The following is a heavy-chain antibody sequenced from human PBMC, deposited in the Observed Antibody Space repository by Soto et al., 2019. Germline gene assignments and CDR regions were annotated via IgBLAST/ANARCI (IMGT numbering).Heavy chain of an antibody. V-gene: IGHV4-39*01. J-gene: IGHJ5*02. CDR1: GGSISSSSYY. D-gene: IGHD3-10*01. CDR3: ASQSITMVRGVIVVWFDP. Sequence: SETLSLTCTVSGGSISSSSYYWGWIRQPPGKGLEWIGSIYYYNPSLKSRVTISVDTSKNQFSLKLSSVTAADTAVYYCASQSITMVRGVIVVWFDPWGQGTLVTVSS. CDR2: IY.